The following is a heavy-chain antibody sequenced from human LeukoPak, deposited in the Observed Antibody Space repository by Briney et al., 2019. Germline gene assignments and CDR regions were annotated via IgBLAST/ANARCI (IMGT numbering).Heavy chain of an antibody. Sequence: GGSLRLSCAASGFIFSDYYMSWIRQAPGKGLEWVSYISSSNSDTNYADSVKGRFTISRDNAKNSLYLQMNSLRAEDTAVYYCARVRCSGGGCFYNFDYWGQGSLVTVSS. CDR3: ARVRCSGGGCFYNFDY. CDR2: ISSSNSDT. J-gene: IGHJ4*02. D-gene: IGHD2-15*01. V-gene: IGHV3-11*06. CDR1: GFIFSDYY.